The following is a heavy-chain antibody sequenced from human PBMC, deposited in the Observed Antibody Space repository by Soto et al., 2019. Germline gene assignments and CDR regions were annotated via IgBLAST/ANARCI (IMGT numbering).Heavy chain of an antibody. CDR1: GGSFSGYY. CDR3: ASTPGRSRAYVYYYYMDV. D-gene: IGHD3-16*01. J-gene: IGHJ6*03. Sequence: SETLSLTCAVYGGSFSGYYWSWIRQPPGKGLEWIGEINHSGSTNYNPSLKSRVTISVDTSKNQFSLKLSSVTAADTAVYYCASTPGRSRAYVYYYYMDVWGKGTTVTVSS. CDR2: INHSGST. V-gene: IGHV4-34*01.